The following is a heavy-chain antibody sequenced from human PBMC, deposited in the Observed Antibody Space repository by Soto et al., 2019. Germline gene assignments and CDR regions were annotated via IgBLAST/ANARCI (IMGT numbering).Heavy chain of an antibody. CDR3: ARLVKYSSSWYPDY. CDR2: IYYSGST. J-gene: IGHJ4*02. CDR1: GGSISSGDYY. V-gene: IGHV4-30-4*01. Sequence: QVQLQESGPGLVKPSQTLSLTCTVSGGSISSGDYYWSWIRQPPGKGLEWIGYIYYSGSTYYNPSLKSRVTTAVDTSKTPFSLKLSSVTVADTAVYYWARLVKYSSSWYPDYWGQGTLVTVSS. D-gene: IGHD6-13*01.